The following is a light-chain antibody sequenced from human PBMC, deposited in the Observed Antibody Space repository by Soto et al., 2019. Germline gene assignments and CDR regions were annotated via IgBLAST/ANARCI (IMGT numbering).Light chain of an antibody. CDR3: QQYNNWPRT. CDR1: QSVSSD. CDR2: GAS. V-gene: IGKV3-15*01. J-gene: IGKJ1*01. Sequence: EIVITQAPAPLSVSPVGRHTPSRRASQSVSSDLAWYHQKPGQAPRLLIYGASTRATGIPARFSGSGSGTEFTLTINSLQSEDFAVYYCQQYNNWPRTFGQGTKVDIK.